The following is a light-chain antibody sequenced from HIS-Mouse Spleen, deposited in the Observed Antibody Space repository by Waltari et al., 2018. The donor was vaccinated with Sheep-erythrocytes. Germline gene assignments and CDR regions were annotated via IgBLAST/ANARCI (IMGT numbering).Light chain of an antibody. J-gene: IGLJ3*02. CDR1: KLGDKY. Sequence: SYELTQPPSVSVSPVQTASITCSGDKLGDKYACWYQQNPGQSPVLVIYQDSKRPSGIPERFSGSNSGNTATLTISGTQAMDEADYYCQAWDSSTSWVFGGGTKLTVL. V-gene: IGLV3-1*01. CDR3: QAWDSSTSWV. CDR2: QDS.